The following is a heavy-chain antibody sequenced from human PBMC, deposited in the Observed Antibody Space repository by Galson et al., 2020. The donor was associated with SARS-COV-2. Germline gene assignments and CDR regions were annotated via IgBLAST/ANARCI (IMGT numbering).Heavy chain of an antibody. Sequence: GESLKISCAASGFTFSSYAMSWVRQAPGRGLEWVSTITTSGTSTYYADSVKGRLTISRDSSKNTLSLQMNSLRAEETAVYYCAKARVPAAVKWFDPWGQGTLVTVSS. V-gene: IGHV3-23*01. CDR1: GFTFSSYA. CDR2: ITTSGTST. J-gene: IGHJ5*02. CDR3: AKARVPAAVKWFDP. D-gene: IGHD2-2*01.